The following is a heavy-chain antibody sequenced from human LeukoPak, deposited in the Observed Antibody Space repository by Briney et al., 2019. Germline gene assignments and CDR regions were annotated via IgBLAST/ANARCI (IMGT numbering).Heavy chain of an antibody. J-gene: IGHJ6*02. Sequence: ASVKVSCKASGYTFTGYYMRWVRQAPGQGLEWMGWINPNSGGTNYAQKFQGRVTMTRDTSISTAYMELSRLRSDDTAVYYCARGGYTMVRGYYYGMDVWGQGTTVTVSS. CDR1: GYTFTGYY. CDR3: ARGGYTMVRGYYYGMDV. V-gene: IGHV1-2*02. D-gene: IGHD3-10*01. CDR2: INPNSGGT.